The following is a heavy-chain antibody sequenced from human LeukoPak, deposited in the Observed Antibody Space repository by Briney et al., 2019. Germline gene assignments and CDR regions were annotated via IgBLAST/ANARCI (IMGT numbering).Heavy chain of an antibody. CDR1: GFTFSDYY. J-gene: IGHJ4*02. D-gene: IGHD1-26*01. Sequence: PGGPLRLSCAASGFTFSDYYMSWIRQAPGKGLEWVSYISISSSYTNYADSVKGRFTISRDNAKNSLYLQMDSLRAEDSAVYYCAVGHDYGDYWGQGTLVTVSS. V-gene: IGHV3-11*03. CDR3: AVGHDYGDY. CDR2: ISISSSYT.